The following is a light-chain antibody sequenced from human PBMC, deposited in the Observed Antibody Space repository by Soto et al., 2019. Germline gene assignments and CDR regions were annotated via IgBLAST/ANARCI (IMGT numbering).Light chain of an antibody. CDR2: GNS. J-gene: IGLJ3*02. CDR3: XSXDSSLSGWV. V-gene: IGLV1-40*01. CDR1: SSNIGAGYD. Sequence: QSVLTQPPSVSGAPGQRVTISCTGSSSNIGAGYDVHWYQQLPGTAPKLLIYGNSNRPSGVPDRLSGSKSGTSASLAITGXXXXXXXXXXXXSXDSSLSGWVFGGGTKVTVL.